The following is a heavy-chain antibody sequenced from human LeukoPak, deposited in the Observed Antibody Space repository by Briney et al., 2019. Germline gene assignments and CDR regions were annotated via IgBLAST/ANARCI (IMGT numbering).Heavy chain of an antibody. J-gene: IGHJ4*02. CDR2: IKQDGSEK. CDR1: GFTFSSYW. D-gene: IGHD3-16*01. CDR3: ARVGDYFDY. Sequence: GGSLRLSCAASGFTFSSYWMSWVHQAPGEGLEWVANIKQDGSEKYYVDSVKGRFTISRDNANNSLYLQMNSLRAEDTAVYYCARVGDYFDYWGQGTLVTVSS. V-gene: IGHV3-7*01.